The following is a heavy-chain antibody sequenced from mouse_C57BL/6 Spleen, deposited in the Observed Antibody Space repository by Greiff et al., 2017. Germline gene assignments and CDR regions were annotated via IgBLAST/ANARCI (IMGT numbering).Heavy chain of an antibody. Sequence: VQVVESGPELVKPGASVKISCKASGYAFSSSWMNWVKQRPGKGLEWIGRIYPGDGDTNYNGKFKGKATLTADKSSSTAYMQLSSLTSEDSAVYFCARSPEVTAQARGDYWGQGTTLTVSS. CDR2: IYPGDGDT. J-gene: IGHJ2*01. D-gene: IGHD3-2*02. CDR1: GYAFSSSW. V-gene: IGHV1-82*01. CDR3: ARSPEVTAQARGDY.